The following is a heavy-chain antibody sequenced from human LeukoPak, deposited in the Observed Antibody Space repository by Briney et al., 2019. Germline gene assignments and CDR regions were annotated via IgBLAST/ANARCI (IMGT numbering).Heavy chain of an antibody. J-gene: IGHJ4*02. V-gene: IGHV4-31*03. CDR3: ARDRVVTDNYYFDY. D-gene: IGHD2-21*02. Sequence: SETLSLTCTVSGGSISSGAYYWSWIRQHPGKGLEWIGYISYSGSAYYNPSLKSRVTISVDTSQNQFSLKLSSVTAADTAVYYCARDRVVTDNYYFDYWGQGTLVTVS. CDR2: ISYSGSA. CDR1: GGSISSGAYY.